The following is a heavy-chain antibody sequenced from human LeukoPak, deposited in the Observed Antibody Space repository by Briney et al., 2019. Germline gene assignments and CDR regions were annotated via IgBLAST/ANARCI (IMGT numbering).Heavy chain of an antibody. CDR3: AREEVKSFDN. CDR1: GGSISSYY. CDR2: IYYSGST. V-gene: IGHV4-59*01. Sequence: PETLSLTCTVSGGSISSYYWSWIRQPPGKGLEWIGYIYYSGSTNYNPSLKSRVTISVDTSKNQFSLKLSPVTAADTAVYYCAREEVKSFDNWGQGTLVTVSS. J-gene: IGHJ4*02.